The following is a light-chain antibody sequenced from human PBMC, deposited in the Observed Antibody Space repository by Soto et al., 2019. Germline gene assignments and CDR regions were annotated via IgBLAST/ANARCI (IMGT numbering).Light chain of an antibody. CDR2: DAS. CDR3: QQYGSSPYT. Sequence: EIVLTQSPGTLSLSPGERATLSCRASQSVRSSYLAWYQQKPGQAPRLLIYDASSRATGFPDRFSGSGSGTDFTLTISRLEPEDLAVYYCQQYGSSPYTFGQGTKLEIK. J-gene: IGKJ2*01. V-gene: IGKV3-20*01. CDR1: QSVRSSY.